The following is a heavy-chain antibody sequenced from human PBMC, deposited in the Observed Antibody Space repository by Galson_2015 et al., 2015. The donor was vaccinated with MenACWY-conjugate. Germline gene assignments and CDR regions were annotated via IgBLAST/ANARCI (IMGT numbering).Heavy chain of an antibody. D-gene: IGHD3-22*01. Sequence: KVSCKASGYTFSSHGITWVRQAPGQGLEWMGWISGDNGNTNYAQNLQGRVTMTTDTSTSTGYMELRSLRSDDTAVYYCAREDSSGFKFDYWGQGTLVTVSS. V-gene: IGHV1-18*01. J-gene: IGHJ4*02. CDR3: AREDSSGFKFDY. CDR2: ISGDNGNT. CDR1: GYTFSSHG.